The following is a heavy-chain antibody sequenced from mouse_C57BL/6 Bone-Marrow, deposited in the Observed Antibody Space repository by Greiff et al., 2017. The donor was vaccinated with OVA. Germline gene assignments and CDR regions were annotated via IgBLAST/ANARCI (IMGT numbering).Heavy chain of an antibody. CDR2: ISNGGGST. V-gene: IGHV5-12*01. Sequence: EVKLVESGGGLVQPGGSLKLSCAASGFTFSDYYMYWVRQTPEKRLEWVAYISNGGGSTYYPDTVQGRFTISRDNAKNNLYLQMSRLKSEDTAMYYCARHRYYGSSHWYFDVWGTGTTVTVSS. CDR3: ARHRYYGSSHWYFDV. D-gene: IGHD1-1*01. CDR1: GFTFSDYY. J-gene: IGHJ1*03.